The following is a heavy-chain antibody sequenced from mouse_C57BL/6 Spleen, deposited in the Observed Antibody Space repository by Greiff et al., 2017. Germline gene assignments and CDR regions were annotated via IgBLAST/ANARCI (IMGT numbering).Heavy chain of an antibody. CDR2: IDPETGGT. Sequence: VQLQQSGAELVRPGASVTLSCKASGYTFTDYEMHWVKQTPVHGLEWIGAIDPETGGTAYNQKLKGQAILTADKSSSTAYMELRSLTSEDSAVYYCTRRNFWYFDVWGTGTTVTVSS. V-gene: IGHV1-15*01. J-gene: IGHJ1*03. CDR3: TRRNFWYFDV. CDR1: GYTFTDYE.